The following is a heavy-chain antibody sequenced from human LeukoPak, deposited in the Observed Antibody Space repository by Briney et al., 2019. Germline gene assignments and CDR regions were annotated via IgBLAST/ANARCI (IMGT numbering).Heavy chain of an antibody. CDR3: AGRPLPSYYYDNSGEPDI. J-gene: IGHJ3*02. CDR1: GYSFTSYW. CDR2: IDPSDSYT. D-gene: IGHD3-22*01. Sequence: GESLKISCKGSGYSFTSYWISWVRQMPGKGLEWMGRIDPSDSYTNYSPSFQGHVTISADKSISTAYLQWSSLKASDTAMYYCAGRPLPSYYYDNSGEPDIWGQGTMVTVSS. V-gene: IGHV5-10-1*01.